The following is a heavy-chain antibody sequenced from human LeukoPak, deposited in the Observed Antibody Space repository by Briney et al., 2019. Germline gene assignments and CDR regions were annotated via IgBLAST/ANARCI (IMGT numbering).Heavy chain of an antibody. CDR2: IYYSGST. CDR3: ARTDHIAVAGGGRVGY. D-gene: IGHD6-19*01. J-gene: IGHJ4*02. Sequence: NPSETLSLTCTVSGGSISSSSSYWGWIRQPPGKGLEWIGSIYYSGSTYYNPSLKSRATISVDTSKNQFSLKLSSVTAADTAVYYCARTDHIAVAGGGRVGYWGQGTLVSVSS. CDR1: GGSISSSSSY. V-gene: IGHV4-39*07.